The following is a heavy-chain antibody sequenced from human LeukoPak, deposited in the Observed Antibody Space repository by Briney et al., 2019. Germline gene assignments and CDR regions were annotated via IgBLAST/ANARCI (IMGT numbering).Heavy chain of an antibody. Sequence: SMKVSCKTSGYTFTNYGINWVRQAPGQGLEWMGGIIPIFGTANYAQKFQGRVTITTDESTSTAYMELSSLRSEDTAVYYCARGAGPYYFDYWGQGTLVTVSS. CDR1: GYTFTNYG. D-gene: IGHD6-13*01. J-gene: IGHJ4*02. CDR2: IIPIFGTA. V-gene: IGHV1-69*05. CDR3: ARGAGPYYFDY.